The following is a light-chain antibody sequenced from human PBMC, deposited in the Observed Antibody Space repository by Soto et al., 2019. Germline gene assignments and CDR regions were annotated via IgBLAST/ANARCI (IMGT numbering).Light chain of an antibody. CDR1: PSVGSKY. Sequence: ETVLTQSPGTLSLSPGERVILSCRASPSVGSKYLTWYQQKPGQAPRLLIYGASTRATGIPDRFSGSGSGTDFTLTITSLEAEDFAVYYCQQYGTVPYTFGQGTKLEMK. J-gene: IGKJ2*01. CDR2: GAS. V-gene: IGKV3-20*01. CDR3: QQYGTVPYT.